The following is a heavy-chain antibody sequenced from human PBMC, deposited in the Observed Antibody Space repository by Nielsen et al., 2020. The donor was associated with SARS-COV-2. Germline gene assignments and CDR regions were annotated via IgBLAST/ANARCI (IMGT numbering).Heavy chain of an antibody. V-gene: IGHV3-30-3*01. CDR3: ARDKDSSGWYGRSDAFDI. CDR2: ISYDGSNK. Sequence: GESLKISCAASGFTFSSYAMHWVRQAPGKGLEWVAVISYDGSNKYYADSVKGRFTISRDNSKNTLYLQMNSLRAEDTAVYYCARDKDSSGWYGRSDAFDIWGQGTMVTVSS. J-gene: IGHJ3*02. D-gene: IGHD6-19*01. CDR1: GFTFSSYA.